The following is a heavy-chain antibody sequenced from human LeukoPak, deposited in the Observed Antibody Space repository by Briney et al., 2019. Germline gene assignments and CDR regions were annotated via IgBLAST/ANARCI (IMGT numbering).Heavy chain of an antibody. CDR3: ARGSSTWFDP. CDR2: ISAYNGNT. CDR1: GYTFTSYG. Sequence: GASVKVSCKASGYTFTSYGISWVRQAPGQGLEWMGWISAYNGNTNYAQKLQGRVTMTRNTSISTAYMELSSLRSEDTAVYYCARGSSTWFDPWGQGTLVTVSS. J-gene: IGHJ5*02. V-gene: IGHV1-18*01. D-gene: IGHD2-2*01.